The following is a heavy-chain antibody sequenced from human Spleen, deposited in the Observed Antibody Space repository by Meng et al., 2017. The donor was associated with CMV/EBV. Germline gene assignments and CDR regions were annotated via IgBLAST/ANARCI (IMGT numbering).Heavy chain of an antibody. CDR3: ATPPGTTGMRGY. V-gene: IGHV3-33*01. Sequence: GGSLRLSCAASGFKLNDYGMHWVRQAPGKGLEWVAVLWHDGETDYQEDSVKGRFTISGDNSKNTLYLQMKSLRAEDTAVYYCATPPGTTGMRGYWGQGTLVTVSS. J-gene: IGHJ4*02. D-gene: IGHD1-1*01. CDR2: LWHDGETD. CDR1: GFKLNDYG.